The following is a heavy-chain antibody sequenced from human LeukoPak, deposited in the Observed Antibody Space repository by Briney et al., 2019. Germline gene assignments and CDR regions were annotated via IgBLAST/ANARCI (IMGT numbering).Heavy chain of an antibody. D-gene: IGHD5-12*01. CDR1: GFTFSSYA. V-gene: IGHV3-23*01. CDR2: ISGSGGTT. CDR3: AKDREGLSSGYDLEYFDY. J-gene: IGHJ4*02. Sequence: GGSLRLSCAASGFTFSSYAMNWVRQAPGKGLEWVSAISGSGGTTYYADSVKGRFTISRDNSKNTLFLQMNSLRAEDTAVYYCAKDREGLSSGYDLEYFDYWGQGAEVAVSS.